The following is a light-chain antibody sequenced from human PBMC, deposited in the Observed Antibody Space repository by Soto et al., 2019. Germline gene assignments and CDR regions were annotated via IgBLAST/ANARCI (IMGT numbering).Light chain of an antibody. CDR1: RTDVGGYNY. CDR3: CSYAGSYPPVV. V-gene: IGLV2-11*01. CDR2: DVS. Sequence: QSALTPPGSVSGSPGQSVTISCTGTRTDVGGYNYVSWYQQHPGKAPKFMIYDVSQRPSGVPDRFSGSKSGNTASLTISGLQAEDEADYYCCSYAGSYPPVVFGGGTKLTVL. J-gene: IGLJ2*01.